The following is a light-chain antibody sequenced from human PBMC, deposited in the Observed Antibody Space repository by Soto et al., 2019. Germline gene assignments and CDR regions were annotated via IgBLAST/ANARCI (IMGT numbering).Light chain of an antibody. J-gene: IGKJ1*01. CDR2: GAS. CDR1: QSVSNN. Sequence: EIVLTQSPGTLSLSPGERATLSCRASQSVSNNYLAWYQQKPGQAPRLLIYGASTRATGIQARCSGSGSGTEFTLTIRSLQSEDFAVYCCKHDDNWPLTFGQGTKVDIK. CDR3: KHDDNWPLT. V-gene: IGKV3-15*01.